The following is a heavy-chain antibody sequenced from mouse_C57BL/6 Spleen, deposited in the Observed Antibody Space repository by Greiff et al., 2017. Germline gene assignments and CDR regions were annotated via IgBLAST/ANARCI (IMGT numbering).Heavy chain of an antibody. V-gene: IGHV10-1*01. J-gene: IGHJ1*03. CDR2: RRSKSNNYAT. CDR3: VRHVYYDYDAWYFDV. D-gene: IGHD2-4*01. CDR1: GFSFNTYA. Sequence: EVQVVESGGGLVQPKGSLKLSCAASGFSFNTYAMNWVRQAPGKGLEWVARRRSKSNNYATYYADSVKDRFTISRDDSESMLYLQMNNLKTEDTAMYYCVRHVYYDYDAWYFDVWGTGTTVTVSS.